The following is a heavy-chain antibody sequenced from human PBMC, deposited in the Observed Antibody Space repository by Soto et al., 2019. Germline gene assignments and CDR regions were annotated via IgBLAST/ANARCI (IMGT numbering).Heavy chain of an antibody. CDR1: GFTFSSYA. Sequence: EVQLLESGGGLVQPGGSLRLSCAASGFTFSSYAMRWVRQAPVKGLEWVSAISGSGGSTYYADSVKGRFTISRDNSKNTLYLQVNRLRAEDTAVYYCARRGSGSYYDYWGQGTVVTVSS. V-gene: IGHV3-23*01. CDR2: ISGSGGST. J-gene: IGHJ4*02. D-gene: IGHD1-26*01. CDR3: ARRGSGSYYDY.